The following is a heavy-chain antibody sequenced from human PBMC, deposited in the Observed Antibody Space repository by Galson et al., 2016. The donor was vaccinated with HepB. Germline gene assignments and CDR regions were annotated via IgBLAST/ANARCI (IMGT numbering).Heavy chain of an antibody. CDR2: TFYRSNWQN. CDR3: ARSYLRGRGFGW. V-gene: IGHV6-1*01. CDR1: GDSVSSNSAG. J-gene: IGHJ4*02. Sequence: CAISGDSVSSNSAGWNWIRQSPSRGLEWLGRTFYRSNWQNHYAESVKGRITINPDTSKNQFSLQLSSVTPEDTAVYYCARSYLRGRGFGWWGQGTLVTVSS. D-gene: IGHD3-3*01.